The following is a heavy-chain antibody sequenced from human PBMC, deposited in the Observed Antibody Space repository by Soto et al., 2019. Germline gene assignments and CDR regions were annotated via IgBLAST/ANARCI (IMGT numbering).Heavy chain of an antibody. Sequence: QVQLQESGPGLVKPSETLSLTCTVSGGSISSFYWSWIRQPAGKGLEWIGRIYTSGSTNYNPSLKSRVTMSLETSKNQVSLKLSSVTAADTAVYFCAGDQGYYYDGMDIWGQGTTVTVSS. J-gene: IGHJ6*02. CDR1: GGSISSFY. CDR2: IYTSGST. V-gene: IGHV4-4*07. CDR3: AGDQGYYYDGMDI.